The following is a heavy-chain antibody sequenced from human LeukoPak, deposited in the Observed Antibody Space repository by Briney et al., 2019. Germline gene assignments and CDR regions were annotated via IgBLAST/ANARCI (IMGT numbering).Heavy chain of an antibody. V-gene: IGHV4-59*01. CDR3: ARSRNYDSTGYNPTYYFDS. D-gene: IGHD3-22*01. J-gene: IGHJ4*02. Sequence: SETLSLTCTVSGGSISSYYWSWIRQSPGGGLEYIGYIYNTVDVNYSPSLKSRVTISIDMSRSQFSLRLKSVTAADTAIYYCARSRNYDSTGYNPTYYFDSWGQGALVTVSS. CDR2: IYNTVDV. CDR1: GGSISSYY.